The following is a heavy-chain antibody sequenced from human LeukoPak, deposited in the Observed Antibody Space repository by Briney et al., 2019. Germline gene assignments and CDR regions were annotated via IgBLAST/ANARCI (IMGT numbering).Heavy chain of an antibody. V-gene: IGHV4-39*01. Sequence: SETLSLTCTVSGGSISSSSYYWGWIRQPPRKGLECIGSIYYSGSTYYNPSLKSRVTISVDTSKNQFSLKLSSVTAADTAVYYCASAERITIFGVVNYYFDYWGQGTLVTVSS. CDR1: GGSISSSSYY. CDR2: IYYSGST. J-gene: IGHJ4*02. D-gene: IGHD3-3*01. CDR3: ASAERITIFGVVNYYFDY.